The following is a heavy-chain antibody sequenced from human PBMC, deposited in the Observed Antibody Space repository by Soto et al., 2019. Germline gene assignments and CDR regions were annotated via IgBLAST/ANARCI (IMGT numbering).Heavy chain of an antibody. V-gene: IGHV4-59*08. J-gene: IGHJ6*02. CDR3: ASLLFYYCSGFDGGGIDV. CDR1: GGSISSYY. D-gene: IGHD2-15*01. Sequence: SETLSLTCTVSGGSISSYYWSWIRQPPGKGQEWIGYIYYSGSTNYNPSLKSRVTISVDTSKNQFSLKLISVSAAYTAVFYFASLLFYYCSGFDGGGIDVWGQRTTVTVSS. CDR2: IYYSGST.